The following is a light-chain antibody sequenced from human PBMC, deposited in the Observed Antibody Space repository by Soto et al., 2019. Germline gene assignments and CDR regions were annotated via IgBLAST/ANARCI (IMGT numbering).Light chain of an antibody. J-gene: IGLJ1*01. V-gene: IGLV2-11*01. CDR3: CSYAGSYTLYV. CDR2: DVS. CDR1: SSDVGGYNY. Sequence: QSALTQPRSVSGSPGQSVTISCTGTSSDVGGYNYVSWYQQHPGTAPKLMIYDVSMRPSGVPDRFSGFKSGNTASLTISGLQAEDEADYYCCSYAGSYTLYVFGTGTKVTVL.